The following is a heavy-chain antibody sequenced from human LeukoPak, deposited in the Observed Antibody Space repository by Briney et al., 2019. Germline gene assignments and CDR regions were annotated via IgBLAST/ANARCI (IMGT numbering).Heavy chain of an antibody. CDR3: ARGGLVTGDAFDI. CDR1: GGSISSYY. D-gene: IGHD3/OR15-3a*01. J-gene: IGHJ3*02. CDR2: IYYSGST. Sequence: SETLSLTCTVSGGSISSYYWSWIRQPPGKGLEWIGYIYYSGSTNYNPSLKSRVTISVDTSKNQFSLKLSSVTAADTAVYYCARGGLVTGDAFDIWGQGTMVTVSS. V-gene: IGHV4-59*01.